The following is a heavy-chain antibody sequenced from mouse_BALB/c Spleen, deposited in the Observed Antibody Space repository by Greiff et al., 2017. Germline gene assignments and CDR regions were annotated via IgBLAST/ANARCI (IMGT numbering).Heavy chain of an antibody. Sequence: EVQVVESGAGLVKPGGSLKLSCAASGFTFSSYAMSWVRQTPEKGLEWVAIISSGGSYTYYPDSMRGRFTISRDNAKNTLYLQMSSLRSEDTAMYYCARHGKDAMDYWGQGTSVTVSS. CDR3: ARHGKDAMDY. CDR2: ISSGGSYT. J-gene: IGHJ4*01. D-gene: IGHD2-1*01. V-gene: IGHV5-9-3*01. CDR1: GFTFSSYA.